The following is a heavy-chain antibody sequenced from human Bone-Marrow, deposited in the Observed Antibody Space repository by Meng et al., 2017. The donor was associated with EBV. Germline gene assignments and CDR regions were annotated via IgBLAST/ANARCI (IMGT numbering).Heavy chain of an antibody. CDR3: ARAGRGYGDFEYYFDY. Sequence: AQRQGSGPGLVNPSQTLSLTCAVSDDSIHSGGYYWSWIRQPPGKGLEWIGYIYYSSSTYYTPSLKTRLTISLDTSKSQFSLKLYSVTAADTAMYYCARAGRGYGDFEYYFDYWGQGTLVTVSS. V-gene: IGHV4-30-4*01. J-gene: IGHJ4*02. CDR2: IYYSSST. CDR1: DDSIHSGGYY. D-gene: IGHD4-17*01.